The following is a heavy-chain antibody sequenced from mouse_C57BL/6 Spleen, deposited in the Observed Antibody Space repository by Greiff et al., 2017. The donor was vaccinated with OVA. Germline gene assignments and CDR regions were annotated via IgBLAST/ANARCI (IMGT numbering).Heavy chain of an antibody. CDR1: GFTFSDYY. Sequence: EVKVVESEGGLVQPGSSMKLSCTASGFTFSDYYMAWVRQVPEKGLEWVANINYDGSSTYYLDSLKSRFIISRDNAKNILYLQMSSLKSEDTATYYCARERRDYYAMDYWGQGTSVTVSS. CDR3: ARERRDYYAMDY. CDR2: INYDGSST. J-gene: IGHJ4*01. V-gene: IGHV5-16*01.